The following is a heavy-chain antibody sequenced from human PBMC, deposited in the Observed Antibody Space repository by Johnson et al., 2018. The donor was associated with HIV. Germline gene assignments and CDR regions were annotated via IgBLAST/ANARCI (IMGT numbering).Heavy chain of an antibody. CDR1: GFIVSRYD. D-gene: IGHD1-1*01. V-gene: IGHV3-9*01. CDR2: ITWNSGEI. CDR3: ARQGKRLKWGGAFDF. J-gene: IGHJ3*01. Sequence: VQLVESGGGLVQPGGSLRLSCAASGFIVSRYDMHWVRQAPGKGLEWVSGITWNSGEIDYADSVEGRFTISRDNTKNSLYLQMNSLRAEDTAVYYCARQGKRLKWGGAFDFWGQGTMVTVSS.